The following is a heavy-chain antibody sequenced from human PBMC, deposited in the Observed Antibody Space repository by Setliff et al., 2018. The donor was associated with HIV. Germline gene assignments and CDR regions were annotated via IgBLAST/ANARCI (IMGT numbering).Heavy chain of an antibody. CDR3: ARNYYDSSGYRHYYYYYYMDV. D-gene: IGHD3-22*01. V-gene: IGHV1-2*06. CDR2: INPNSGVT. CDR1: GYTFTGYY. Sequence: ASVKVSCKASGYTFTGYYMHWVRQAPGQGLEWMGRINPNSGVTNYAQKFQGRVTMTRDTSISTAYMELSRLRSDDTAVYYCARNYYDSSGYRHYYYYYYMDVWGKGTTVTVSS. J-gene: IGHJ6*03.